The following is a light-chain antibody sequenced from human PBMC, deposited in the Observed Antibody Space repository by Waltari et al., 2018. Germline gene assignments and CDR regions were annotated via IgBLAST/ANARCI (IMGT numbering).Light chain of an antibody. CDR1: SSDVGDYNY. J-gene: IGLJ2*01. CDR3: SSYTSSSSL. CDR2: EVS. Sequence: QSALTQPASVSGSPGQSITISCTGSSSDVGDYNYVSWYQQHPGKAPGLMIDEVSNRASGVADRFSGSKSGNTASLTISGLQAEDEADYYCSSYTSSSSLFGGGTKLTVL. V-gene: IGLV2-14*01.